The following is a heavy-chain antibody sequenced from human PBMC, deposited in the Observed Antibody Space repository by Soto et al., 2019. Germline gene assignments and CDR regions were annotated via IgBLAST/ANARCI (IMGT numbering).Heavy chain of an antibody. CDR3: ARDRGVES. Sequence: VGSLRLSCAGSGFTFSNHWMNWVRQAPGKGLEWVANIKADGSEKYYVDSVKGRFTISRDNAKNSLYLQMNSLRAEDTAVYYCARDRGVESWGQATLVTVSS. CDR1: GFTFSNHW. D-gene: IGHD3-16*01. V-gene: IGHV3-7*03. CDR2: IKADGSEK. J-gene: IGHJ5*01.